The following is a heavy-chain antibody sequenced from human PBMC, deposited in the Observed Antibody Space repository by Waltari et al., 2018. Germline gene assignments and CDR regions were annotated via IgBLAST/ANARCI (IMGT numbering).Heavy chain of an antibody. CDR2: IYSGGST. V-gene: IGHV3-53*01. J-gene: IGHJ4*02. Sequence: EVQLVESGGGLIQPGGSLRLSCAASGFTVSSNYLSWVRQAPGKGLEWVSVIYSGGSTYYADSVKGRFTISRDNSKNTLYLQMNSLRAEDTAVYYCAKDGRIQLWSSFFDYWGQGTLLTVSS. CDR3: AKDGRIQLWSSFFDY. D-gene: IGHD5-18*01. CDR1: GFTVSSNY.